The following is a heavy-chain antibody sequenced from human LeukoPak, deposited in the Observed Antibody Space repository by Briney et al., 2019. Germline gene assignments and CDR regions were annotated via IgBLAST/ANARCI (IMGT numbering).Heavy chain of an antibody. J-gene: IGHJ6*02. CDR2: IYYSGST. CDR1: GGSISSYY. V-gene: IGHV4-59*01. Sequence: SETLSLTCTVSGGSISSYYWSWIRQPPGRGLEWIGYIYYSGSTNYNPSLKSRVTISVDTSKNQFSLKLSSVTAADTAVYYCARLTPRYYYYGMDVWGRGTTVTVSS. CDR3: ARLTPRYYYYGMDV.